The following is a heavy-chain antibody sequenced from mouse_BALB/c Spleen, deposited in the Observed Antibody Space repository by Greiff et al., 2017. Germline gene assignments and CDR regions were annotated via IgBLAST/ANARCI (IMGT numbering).Heavy chain of an antibody. V-gene: IGHV1-87*01. CDR3: ARGAEGNCMDY. Sequence: QVQLKESGAELARPGASVKLSCKASGYTFTSYWMQWVKQRPGQGLEWIGAIYPGDGDTRYTQKFKGKATLTADKSSSTAYMQLSSLASEDSAVYYCARGAEGNCMDYWGQGTSVTVSS. CDR1: GYTFTSYW. J-gene: IGHJ4*01. CDR2: IYPGDGDT. D-gene: IGHD2-1*01.